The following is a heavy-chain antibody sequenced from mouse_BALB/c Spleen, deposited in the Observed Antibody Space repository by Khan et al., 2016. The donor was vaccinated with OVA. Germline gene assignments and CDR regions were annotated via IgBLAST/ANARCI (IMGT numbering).Heavy chain of an antibody. CDR2: IWSDGST. CDR3: ARQPYYHYNVMDY. V-gene: IGHV2-6-1*01. J-gene: IGHJ4*01. Sequence: VQRVESGPGLVAPSQSLSITCTISGFSLTNYGVHWVRQPPGKGLEWLVVIWSDGSTTYNSALKSRLTLTKDNSKSQVFLEMNSLQTDDTAIYFCARQPYYHYNVMDYWGQGTSVTVSS. CDR1: GFSLTNYG. D-gene: IGHD2-4*01.